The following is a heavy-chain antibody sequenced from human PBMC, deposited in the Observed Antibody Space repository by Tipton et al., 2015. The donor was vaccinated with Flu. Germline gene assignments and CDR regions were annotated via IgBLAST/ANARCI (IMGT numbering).Heavy chain of an antibody. V-gene: IGHV4-38-2*01. CDR2: IYRSGST. CDR3: ARLTYYYGSGTSDY. CDR1: GYSISSGYY. D-gene: IGHD3-10*01. Sequence: GLVKPSQTLSLTCAVSGYSISSGYYWGWIRQPPGKGLEWIGSIYRSGSTYYNPSLKSRVTISVDTSKTQFSLKLSSVTAADTAVYYCARLTYYYGSGTSDYWGQGTLVTVSS. J-gene: IGHJ4*02.